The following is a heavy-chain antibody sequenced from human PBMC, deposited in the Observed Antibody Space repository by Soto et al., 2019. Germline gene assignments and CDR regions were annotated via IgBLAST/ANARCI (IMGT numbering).Heavy chain of an antibody. D-gene: IGHD3-9*01. V-gene: IGHV4-39*01. J-gene: IGHJ4*02. CDR1: DDSINSDKYY. Sequence: PSEPLSLTCSVSDDSINSDKYYWGWIRQPPGKGLEWIGSVYYRGNAYYNPSLQTRVTISLDKSKSQFSLNLNSVTAADSAVYFCARLEGLATISYYFDFWGPGALVTVSS. CDR2: VYYRGNA. CDR3: ARLEGLATISYYFDF.